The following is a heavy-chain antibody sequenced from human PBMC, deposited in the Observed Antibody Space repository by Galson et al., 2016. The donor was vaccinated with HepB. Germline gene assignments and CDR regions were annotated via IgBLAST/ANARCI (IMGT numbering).Heavy chain of an antibody. CDR3: ARGVVGGGNSSVDY. J-gene: IGHJ4*02. CDR2: IWPEGNYK. CDR1: GFSFSTFG. Sequence: SLRLSCAASGFSFSTFGMLWVRQAPGKGPEWVAVIWPEGNYKYYRDSVKGRFTLSRDNSKNILYLQMNSLRGEDTAVYYCARGVVGGGNSSVDYWGQGTLVTVSS. V-gene: IGHV3-33*08. D-gene: IGHD4-23*01.